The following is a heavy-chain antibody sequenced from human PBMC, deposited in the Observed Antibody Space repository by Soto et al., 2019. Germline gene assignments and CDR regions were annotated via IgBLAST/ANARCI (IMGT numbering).Heavy chain of an antibody. CDR3: AIVVVIPHNAFDI. V-gene: IGHV4-31*02. J-gene: IGHJ3*02. CDR2: IYYSGST. Sequence: SETLSLTCTVSGGSISSGGYYWSWIRQHPGKGLEWIGYIYYSGSTYYNPSLKSRVTISVDTSKNQFSLKLSSVTAADTAAYYCAIVVVIPHNAFDIWGQGKMVTV. D-gene: IGHD3-22*01. CDR1: GGSISSGGYY.